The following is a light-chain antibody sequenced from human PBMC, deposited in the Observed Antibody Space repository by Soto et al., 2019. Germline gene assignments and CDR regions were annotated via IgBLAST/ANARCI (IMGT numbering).Light chain of an antibody. V-gene: IGKV3-20*01. J-gene: IGKJ4*01. CDR3: QQYSGSPPLT. Sequence: ENVLTQSPGTLSLSPGERATLSCRASQSISNTYLAWYQQKPGQPPRLLMYGASNRATGIPDRFSGSGSGTDFTLTISRLEPEDFAVYYCQQYSGSPPLTFGGGTKVEIK. CDR2: GAS. CDR1: QSISNTY.